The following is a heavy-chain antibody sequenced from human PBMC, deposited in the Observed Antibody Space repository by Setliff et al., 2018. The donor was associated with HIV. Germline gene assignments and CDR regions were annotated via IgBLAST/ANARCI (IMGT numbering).Heavy chain of an antibody. Sequence: PSETLSLTCTVSGGSISTYYWSWIRQAPGRGLEWIGYTYYTGRTNYNPSLKSRVTMSLDSSKKQFSLKLSSVTAADTAVYFCARDFGGFTVFAVPRGGFDPWGQGTLVTVSS. CDR3: ARDFGGFTVFAVPRGGFDP. CDR2: TYYTGRT. CDR1: GGSISTYY. J-gene: IGHJ5*02. V-gene: IGHV4-59*01. D-gene: IGHD3-3*01.